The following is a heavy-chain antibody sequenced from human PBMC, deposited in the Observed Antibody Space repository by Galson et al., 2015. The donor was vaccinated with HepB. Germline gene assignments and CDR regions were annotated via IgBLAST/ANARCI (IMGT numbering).Heavy chain of an antibody. CDR1: GFKFTSYG. V-gene: IGHV3-23*01. CDR2: LSASGSNT. CDR3: AKGSSSPGRGYFDY. D-gene: IGHD6-19*01. J-gene: IGHJ4*02. Sequence: SLRLSCAVSGFKFTSYGMNWVRQAPGKGLEWVSGLSASGSNTYYADSVKGRFTISRDNSRNTLYLQMNSLTAEDTAIYYCAKGSSSPGRGYFDYWGQGTLVTVSS.